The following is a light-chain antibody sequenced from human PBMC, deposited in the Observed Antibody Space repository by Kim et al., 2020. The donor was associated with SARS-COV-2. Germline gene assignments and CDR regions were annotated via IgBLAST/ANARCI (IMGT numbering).Light chain of an antibody. J-gene: IGLJ2*01. CDR3: QVWDSSSDHPV. CDR1: NIGSKS. Sequence: APGKTARITCGGNNIGSKSWHWYPQQPGQAPVLVIYYDSDRPSGIPERFSGSNSGNTATLTISRVEAGDEADYYCQVWDSSSDHPVFGGGTQLTVL. V-gene: IGLV3-21*04. CDR2: YDS.